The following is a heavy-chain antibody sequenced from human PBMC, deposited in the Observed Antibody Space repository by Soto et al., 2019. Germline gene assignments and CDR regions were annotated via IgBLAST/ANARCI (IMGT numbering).Heavy chain of an antibody. CDR2: VTGGGHTT. D-gene: IGHD3-10*01. CDR1: GFTFSRYA. V-gene: IGHV3-23*01. Sequence: LRLSCAASGFTFSRYAMSWVRQAPGKGLEWVSTVTGGGHTTYNADSVNGRFTISRDNSKNTLYPQMNNLRAEDTAIYYCASSSGDLDVYGMDIWGPGTTVTVSS. CDR3: ASSSGDLDVYGMDI. J-gene: IGHJ6*02.